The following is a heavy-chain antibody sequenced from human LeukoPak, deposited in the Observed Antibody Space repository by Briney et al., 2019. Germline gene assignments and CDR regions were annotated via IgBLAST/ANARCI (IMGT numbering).Heavy chain of an antibody. CDR3: ARDLGGVAEYYFDY. J-gene: IGHJ4*02. Sequence: GGSLRLSCAASGFTFSSYSMNWVRQAPGKGLEWVSGISGSGAGTYYTDSVKGRFTISRDNSKNTVYLQMNSLRAEDTAVYYCARDLGGVAEYYFDYWGQGILVTVSS. CDR2: ISGSGAGT. D-gene: IGHD6-19*01. CDR1: GFTFSSYS. V-gene: IGHV3-23*01.